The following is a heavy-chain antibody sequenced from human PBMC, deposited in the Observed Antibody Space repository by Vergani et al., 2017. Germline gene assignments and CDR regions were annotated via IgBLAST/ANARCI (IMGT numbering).Heavy chain of an antibody. D-gene: IGHD6-19*01. CDR1: GFTFSSYS. V-gene: IGHV3-21*01. CDR2: ISSSSSYI. Sequence: VQLVESGGGLVKPGGSLRLSCAASGFTFSSYSMNWVRQAPGKGLEWVSSISSSSSYIYYADSVKGRFTISRDNAKNSLYLQMNSLRAEDTAVYYCARSQYSSGWYGYYYYYMDVWGKGTTVTVSS. CDR3: ARSQYSSGWYGYYYYYMDV. J-gene: IGHJ6*03.